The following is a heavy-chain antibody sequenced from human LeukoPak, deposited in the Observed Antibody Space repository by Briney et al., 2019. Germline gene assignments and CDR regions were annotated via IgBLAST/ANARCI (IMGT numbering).Heavy chain of an antibody. Sequence: SETLSLTCTVSGGSISSYYWSWIRQPPGKGLEWIGYIYYSGSTNYNPSLKSRVTISVDTSKNQFSLKLSSVTAADTAVYYCARDHVPRPGYSSSWYPAYFDYWGQGTLVTVSS. CDR2: IYYSGST. V-gene: IGHV4-59*12. CDR1: GGSISSYY. J-gene: IGHJ4*02. CDR3: ARDHVPRPGYSSSWYPAYFDY. D-gene: IGHD6-13*01.